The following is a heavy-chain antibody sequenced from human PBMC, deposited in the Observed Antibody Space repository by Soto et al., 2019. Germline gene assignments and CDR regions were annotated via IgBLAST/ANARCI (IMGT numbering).Heavy chain of an antibody. J-gene: IGHJ4*02. V-gene: IGHV3-23*01. CDR2: ISGSGGST. CDR3: AKDSGMATINGPRFDY. Sequence: PGGSLRLSCAASGFTFSSYAMSWVRQAPGKGLEWVSAISGSGGSTYYADSVKGRFTISRDNSKNTLYLQMNSLRAEDTAVYYCAKDSGMATINGPRFDYWGQGTLVTVSS. D-gene: IGHD5-12*01. CDR1: GFTFSSYA.